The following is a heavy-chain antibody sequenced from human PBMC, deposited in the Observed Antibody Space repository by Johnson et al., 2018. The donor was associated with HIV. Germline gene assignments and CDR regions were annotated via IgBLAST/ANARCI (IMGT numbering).Heavy chain of an antibody. J-gene: IGHJ3*02. Sequence: VQLVESGGGLVQPGRSLRLSCAASGFTFDDYAMYWVRQAPGKGLEWVSGISWNSGSIGYADSVKGRFTISRANAKNSLYLQMNSLRAEDPAVYYCGRVWSGESGAFGIWGQGTMVTVSS. D-gene: IGHD3-3*01. CDR3: GRVWSGESGAFGI. V-gene: IGHV3-9*01. CDR2: ISWNSGSI. CDR1: GFTFDDYA.